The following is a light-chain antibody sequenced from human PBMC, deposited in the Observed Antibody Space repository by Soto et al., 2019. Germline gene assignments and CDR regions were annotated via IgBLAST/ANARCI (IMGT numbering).Light chain of an antibody. CDR2: NVS. CDR3: SSYTSSSTYV. V-gene: IGLV2-18*02. J-gene: IGLJ1*01. Sequence: QSALTQPPSVSGSPGQSVAISCTGTSSDVGSYNRVSWYQQPPGTAPKLMIYNVSNRPSGVPDRFSGSKSGNTASLTISGLQADVEADYYCSSYTSSSTYVFGTGTNVTVL. CDR1: SSDVGSYNR.